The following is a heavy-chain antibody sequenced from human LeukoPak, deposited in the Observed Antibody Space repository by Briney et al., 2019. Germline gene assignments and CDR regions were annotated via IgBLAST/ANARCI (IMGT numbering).Heavy chain of an antibody. J-gene: IGHJ4*02. CDR3: AGSYYNVFDY. CDR1: GFTFSTYS. D-gene: IGHD3-10*01. Sequence: GGSLRLSCAASGFTFSTYSMNWVRQTPGKGLEWVSSISSSSSYIYYADSVKGRFTVSRDNAKNSLYLQMNTLRADDTAVYYCAGSYYNVFDYWGQGTLVTVSS. V-gene: IGHV3-21*01. CDR2: ISSSSSYI.